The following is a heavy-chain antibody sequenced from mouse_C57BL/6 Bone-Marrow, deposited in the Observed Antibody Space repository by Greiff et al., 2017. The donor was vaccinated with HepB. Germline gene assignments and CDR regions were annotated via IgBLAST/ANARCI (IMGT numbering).Heavy chain of an antibody. CDR3: ARTSLKVPYHGSGGFDV. CDR1: GYTFTSHW. Sequence: VKLKQPGTELVKPGASVKLSCKASGYTFTSHWMHWVKQRPGQGLEWIGNINPSNGGTNYNEKFKSKATLTVDKSSSTAYMQLSSLTSEDSAVYYCARTSLKVPYHGSGGFDVWGTGTTVTVSS. CDR2: INPSNGGT. V-gene: IGHV1-53*01. D-gene: IGHD1-1*01. J-gene: IGHJ1*03.